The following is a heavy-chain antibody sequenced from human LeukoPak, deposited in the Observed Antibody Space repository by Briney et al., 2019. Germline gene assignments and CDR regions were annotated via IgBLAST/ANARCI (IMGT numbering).Heavy chain of an antibody. J-gene: IGHJ4*02. CDR2: IYYSGST. D-gene: IGHD3-9*01. CDR1: GGSISSYY. Sequence: PSETLSLTCTVSGGSISSYYWSWIRQPPGKGLEWIGYIYYSGSTYYNPSLKSRVTISEDTSKNQFSLKLSSVTAADTAVYYCARSVSDYDILTGYLYYFDYWGQGTLVTVSS. V-gene: IGHV4-59*12. CDR3: ARSVSDYDILTGYLYYFDY.